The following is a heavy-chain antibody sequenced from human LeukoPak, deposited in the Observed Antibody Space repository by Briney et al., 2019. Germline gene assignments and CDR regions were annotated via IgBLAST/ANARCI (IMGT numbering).Heavy chain of an antibody. CDR1: EFTFSSYS. CDR3: ARVSGGSGSYNYYYYMDV. J-gene: IGHJ6*03. CDR2: ISSSSSYI. V-gene: IGHV3-21*01. D-gene: IGHD3-10*01. Sequence: GGSLRLSCAASEFTFSSYSMNWVRQAPGKGLEWVSSISSSSSYIYYADSVKGRFTISRDNAKNSLYLQMNSLRAEDTAVYYCARVSGGSGSYNYYYYMDVWGKGTTVTVSS.